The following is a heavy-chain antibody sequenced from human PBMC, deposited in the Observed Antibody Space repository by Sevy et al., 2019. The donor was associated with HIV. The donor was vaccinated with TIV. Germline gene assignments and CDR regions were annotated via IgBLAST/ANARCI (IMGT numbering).Heavy chain of an antibody. V-gene: IGHV4-34*01. CDR3: ARGGIAAAGTKTEYNWFDP. CDR1: GGSFSGYY. D-gene: IGHD6-13*01. Sequence: SETLSLTCAVYGGSFSGYYWSWIRQPPGKGLEWIGEINHSGGTNYNPSLKSRVTISVDTSKNQFSLKLSSVTAADTAVYYCARGGIAAAGTKTEYNWFDPWGQGTLVSVSS. J-gene: IGHJ5*02. CDR2: INHSGGT.